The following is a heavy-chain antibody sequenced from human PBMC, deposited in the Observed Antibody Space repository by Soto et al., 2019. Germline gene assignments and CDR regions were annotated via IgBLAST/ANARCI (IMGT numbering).Heavy chain of an antibody. J-gene: IGHJ3*02. CDR3: ARGFGGVIVGLFAFDI. CDR2: IYHTGST. Sequence: SETLSLTCTVSGGSISTYYWSWIRQPPGKGLEWIGYIYHTGSTNYNPSLKSRVTMSVDTSKNHFSLKLSSVTAADTAVYYCARGFGGVIVGLFAFDIWGQGTMVTVSS. D-gene: IGHD3-16*02. CDR1: GGSISTYY. V-gene: IGHV4-59*01.